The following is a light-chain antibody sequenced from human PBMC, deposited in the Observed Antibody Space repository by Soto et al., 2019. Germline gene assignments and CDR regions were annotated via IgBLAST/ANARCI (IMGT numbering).Light chain of an antibody. J-gene: IGKJ1*01. CDR2: GAS. Sequence: EIVLTQSPGTLSLSPGERATLSCRASQTVSSTYVVWYQQKPGQAPRLLIYGASSRAPGVSDRFSGSGSGTDFTPTITRLQPEDFALSYCHHCGNSWWTFGQGTKVEIK. CDR3: HHCGNSWWT. CDR1: QTVSSTY. V-gene: IGKV3-20*01.